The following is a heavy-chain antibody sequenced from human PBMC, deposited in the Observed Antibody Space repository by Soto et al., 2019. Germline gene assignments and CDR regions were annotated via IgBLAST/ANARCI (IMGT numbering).Heavy chain of an antibody. D-gene: IGHD3-16*01. V-gene: IGHV4-34*01. CDR2: INHSGST. CDR1: GGSFSGYQ. CDR3: AGYGEVTPRRYGTDV. Sequence: SSETLSLTCAVYGGSFSGYQWSWIRQAPGKGLEWIGEINHSGSTNYSPSLKSRVTISIDTSKNQFSLMLSSVTAADTAMYYCAGYGEVTPRRYGTDVWGQGTTVTVSS. J-gene: IGHJ6*02.